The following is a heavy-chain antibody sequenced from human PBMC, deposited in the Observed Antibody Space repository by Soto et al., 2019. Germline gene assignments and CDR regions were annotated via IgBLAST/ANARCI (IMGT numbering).Heavy chain of an antibody. D-gene: IGHD3-10*01. CDR2: IYYSGST. Sequence: SETLSLTCPVSGCSLSSSSYYWGWVRQPPGKGLEWIGSIYYSGSTYYNPSLKSRVTISVDTSKNQFSLKLSSVTAADTAVYYCARLPDYGSGSYYRVGMDVWGQGTTVTVSS. J-gene: IGHJ6*02. V-gene: IGHV4-39*01. CDR3: ARLPDYGSGSYYRVGMDV. CDR1: GCSLSSSSYY.